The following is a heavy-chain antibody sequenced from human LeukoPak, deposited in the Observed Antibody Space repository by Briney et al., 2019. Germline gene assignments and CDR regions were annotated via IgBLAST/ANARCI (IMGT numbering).Heavy chain of an antibody. D-gene: IGHD2-15*01. J-gene: IGHJ6*02. V-gene: IGHV4-39*07. CDR2: IYYSGST. CDR3: ARDCGSCYLYGMDV. CDR1: GGSISSSSYY. Sequence: PSETLSLTCTVSGGSISSSSYYWGWIRQPPGKGLEWIGSIYYSGSTYYNPSLKSRVTISVDRSKNQFSLKLSSVTAADTAVYYCARDCGSCYLYGMDVWGQGTTVTVSS.